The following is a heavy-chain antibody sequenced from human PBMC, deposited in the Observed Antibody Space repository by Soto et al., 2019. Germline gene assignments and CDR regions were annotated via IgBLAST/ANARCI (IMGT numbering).Heavy chain of an antibody. CDR1: GFTFSSYW. CDR3: ARGHNYDNGGYQYFDY. V-gene: IGHV3-74*01. CDR2: INSDGSST. Sequence: GGSLSLSCAASGFTFSSYWMHWVRQAPGKGLVWVSRINSDGSSTSYADSVKGRFTISRDNAKNSLYLEMNSLRVEDTAVYYCARGHNYDNGGYQYFDYWGHGTLVTVSS. D-gene: IGHD3-22*01. J-gene: IGHJ4*01.